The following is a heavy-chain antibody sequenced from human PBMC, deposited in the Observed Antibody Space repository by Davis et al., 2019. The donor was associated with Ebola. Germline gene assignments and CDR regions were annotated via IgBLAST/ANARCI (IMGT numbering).Heavy chain of an antibody. V-gene: IGHV4-59*01. CDR2: IYYSGST. CDR3: ARGLLRYSYYYGMDV. Sequence: MPSETLSLTCTVSGGSISSYYWSWIRQPPGKGLEWIGYIYYSGSTNYNPSLKSRVTISVDTSKNQFSLKLSSVTAADTAVYYCARGLLRYSYYYGMDVWGQGTTVTVSS. D-gene: IGHD3-9*01. CDR1: GGSISSYY. J-gene: IGHJ6*02.